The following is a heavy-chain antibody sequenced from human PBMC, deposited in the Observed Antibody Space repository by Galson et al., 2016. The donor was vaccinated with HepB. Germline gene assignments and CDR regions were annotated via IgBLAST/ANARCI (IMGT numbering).Heavy chain of an antibody. J-gene: IGHJ4*02. CDR1: GFTFYNTW. D-gene: IGHD3-22*01. Sequence: SLRLSCAASGFTFYNTWMSWVRQAPGKGLEWVGRIKSNTNGGTADYAAPVKGRFTISRDDSKDTLYLQMNSLKTEDTAVYYCTTDMLGVANSGYYVDYWGQGTLVTVAS. V-gene: IGHV3-15*01. CDR3: TTDMLGVANSGYYVDY. CDR2: IKSNTNGGTA.